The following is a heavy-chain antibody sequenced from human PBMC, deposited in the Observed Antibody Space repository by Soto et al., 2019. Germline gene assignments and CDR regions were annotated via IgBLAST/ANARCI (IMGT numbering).Heavy chain of an antibody. J-gene: IGHJ5*02. V-gene: IGHV4-39*01. D-gene: IGHD3-3*01. CDR3: ARRGGSRSIFGVVS. CDR1: GGSISSSSYY. Sequence: QLQLQESGPGLVKPSETLSLTCTVSGGSISSSSYYWGWIRQPPGKGLEWIGSIYYSGSTYYNPSLKSRVTISVDTSKNQFSLKLSSVTAADTAVYYCARRGGSRSIFGVVSWGQGTLVTVSS. CDR2: IYYSGST.